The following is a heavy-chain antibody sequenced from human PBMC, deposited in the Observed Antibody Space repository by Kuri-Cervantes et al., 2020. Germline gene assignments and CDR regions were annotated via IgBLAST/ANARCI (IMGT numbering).Heavy chain of an antibody. CDR2: IIPILGIA. CDR3: ARVGETSSGWYGHYYYYGMDV. V-gene: IGHV1-69*02. D-gene: IGHD6-19*01. CDR1: GGTFSSYT. Sequence: SVKVSCKASGGTFSSYTISWVRHAPGQGHEWMGRIIPILGIANYAQKFQGRVTITADRSTSTAYMELSSLRSEDTAVYYCARVGETSSGWYGHYYYYGMDVWGQGTTVTVSS. J-gene: IGHJ6*02.